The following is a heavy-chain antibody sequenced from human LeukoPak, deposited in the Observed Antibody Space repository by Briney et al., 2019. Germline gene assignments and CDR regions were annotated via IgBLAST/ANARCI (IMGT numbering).Heavy chain of an antibody. D-gene: IGHD2-21*02. CDR3: ARWMPCGGDCHRIDY. Sequence: PGGSLRLSCAASGFTFSSYSMNWVRQAPGKGLEWVSSISSSSSYIYYADSVKGRFTISRDNAKNSLYLQMNSLRAEDTAVYYCARWMPCGGDCHRIDYWGQGTLVTVSS. CDR2: ISSSSSYI. CDR1: GFTFSSYS. V-gene: IGHV3-21*01. J-gene: IGHJ4*02.